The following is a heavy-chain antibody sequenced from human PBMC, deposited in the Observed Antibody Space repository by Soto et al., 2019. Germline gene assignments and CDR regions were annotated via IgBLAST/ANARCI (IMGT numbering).Heavy chain of an antibody. Sequence: GASVKVSCKASGYTFTSYDINWVRQATGQGLEWMGWMNPNSGNTGYAQKFQGRVTMTRNTSISTAYMELSSLRSEDTAVYYCARGRGMYYDFWSGYYTPGTDVWGQGTTVTVYS. J-gene: IGHJ6*02. CDR1: GYTFTSYD. V-gene: IGHV1-8*01. CDR3: ARGRGMYYDFWSGYYTPGTDV. D-gene: IGHD3-3*01. CDR2: MNPNSGNT.